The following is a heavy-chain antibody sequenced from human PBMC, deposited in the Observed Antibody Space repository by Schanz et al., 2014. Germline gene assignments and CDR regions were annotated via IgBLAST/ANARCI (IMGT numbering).Heavy chain of an antibody. Sequence: QVQLQESGPGLVKPSGTLSLTCVVSGGSISSGVWWTWARQSPGKGLEWIGESFHSGTTNYNPSLESRVTISVDRTKNQFSRMLSSMTAAVTAVYYCTRSTLWSYDVWGRGTMVIVSS. D-gene: IGHD2-21*01. CDR3: TRSTLWSYDV. V-gene: IGHV4-4*02. CDR1: GGSISSGVW. J-gene: IGHJ3*01. CDR2: SFHSGTT.